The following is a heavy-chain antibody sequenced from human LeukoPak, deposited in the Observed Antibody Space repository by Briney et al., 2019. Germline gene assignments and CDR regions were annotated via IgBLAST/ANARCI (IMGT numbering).Heavy chain of an antibody. Sequence: GGSLRLSCAASGFTFSSYGMHWVRQAPGKGLEWVAFIRYDGSNKYYADSVKGRFTISSDNSKNTLYLQMNSLRAEDTAVYYCAKDAAARRSAYMDVWGKGTTVTVSS. CDR3: AKDAAARRSAYMDV. J-gene: IGHJ6*03. D-gene: IGHD6-13*01. CDR1: GFTFSSYG. CDR2: IRYDGSNK. V-gene: IGHV3-30*02.